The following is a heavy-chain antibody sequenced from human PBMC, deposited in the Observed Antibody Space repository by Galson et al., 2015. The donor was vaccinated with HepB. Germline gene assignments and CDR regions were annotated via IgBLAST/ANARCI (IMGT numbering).Heavy chain of an antibody. D-gene: IGHD2-15*01. CDR1: GYTFTGYY. J-gene: IGHJ5*02. CDR2: INPNSGGT. Sequence: SVKVSCKASGYTFTGYYMHWVRQAPGQGLEWMGWINPNSGGTNYAQNFQGRVTMTTDTSTSTAYMELRSLRSDDTAVYYCARGALVVAVGATQNNWFDPWGRGTLVTVSS. CDR3: ARGALVVAVGATQNNWFDP. V-gene: IGHV1-2*02.